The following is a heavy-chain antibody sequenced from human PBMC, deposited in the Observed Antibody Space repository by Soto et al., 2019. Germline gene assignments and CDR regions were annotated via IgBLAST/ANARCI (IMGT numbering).Heavy chain of an antibody. Sequence: QVQLVQSGAEVKKPGASVKVSCKASGYTFTSYGISWVRQAPGQGLEWMGWISAYNGNTNHAQKLQGGGTMTTDTSTSTSYMELRSLRSDDTAVYYCASQTVYGWFDPWGQGTLVTVSS. CDR3: ASQTVYGWFDP. D-gene: IGHD2-8*01. V-gene: IGHV1-18*01. CDR1: GYTFTSYG. CDR2: ISAYNGNT. J-gene: IGHJ5*02.